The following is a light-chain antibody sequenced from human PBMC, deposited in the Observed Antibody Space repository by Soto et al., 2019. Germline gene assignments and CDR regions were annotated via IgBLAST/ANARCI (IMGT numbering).Light chain of an antibody. J-gene: IGKJ2*01. CDR3: QQRSNWPPVYT. CDR1: QSVSSN. CDR2: GPS. Sequence: EIVMTQSPATLSVSPGERATLSCRASQSVSSNLAWYQQKPGQAPRLLIYGPSTRATGIPARVSGSGSGTEFTLTISSLQSEDFAVYYCQQRSNWPPVYTFGQGTKLQIK. V-gene: IGKV3-15*01.